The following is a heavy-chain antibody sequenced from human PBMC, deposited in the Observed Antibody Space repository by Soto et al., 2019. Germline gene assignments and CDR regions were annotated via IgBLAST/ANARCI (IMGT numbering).Heavy chain of an antibody. Sequence: SVTVSCKASVGTYSSYAISWVRQAPGQGLEWMGGIIPIFGTANYAQKFQGRVTITADESTSTAYMELSSLRSEDTAVYYCATPDTYYDFWSGYLWDYWGQGTLVTVSS. V-gene: IGHV1-69*13. CDR3: ATPDTYYDFWSGYLWDY. CDR1: VGTYSSYA. CDR2: IIPIFGTA. J-gene: IGHJ4*02. D-gene: IGHD3-3*01.